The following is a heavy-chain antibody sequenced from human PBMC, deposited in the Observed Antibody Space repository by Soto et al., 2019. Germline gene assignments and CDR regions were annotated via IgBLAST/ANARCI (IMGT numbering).Heavy chain of an antibody. CDR1: GFTFSSYG. D-gene: IGHD3-3*01. J-gene: IGHJ5*02. Sequence: PGGSLRLSCAASGFTFSSYGMHWVRQAPGKGLEWVAVISYDGSNKYYADSVKGRFTISRDNSKNTLYLQMNSLRAEDTAVYYCAKEASVLRFLEWLPPNNWFDPWGQGTLVTVSS. CDR2: ISYDGSNK. CDR3: AKEASVLRFLEWLPPNNWFDP. V-gene: IGHV3-30*18.